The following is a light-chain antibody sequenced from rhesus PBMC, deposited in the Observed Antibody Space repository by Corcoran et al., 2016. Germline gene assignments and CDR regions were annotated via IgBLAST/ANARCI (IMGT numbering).Light chain of an antibody. V-gene: IGKV1S12*01. J-gene: IGKJ4*01. Sequence: DIQMTQSPSALSASVGDRVTISCRASQNIYSNLAWYQQKPGKAPKLLIYAASSLQTGIPSRFSGSGSGTDLTLTISSLQPEDSAAYYCQHYYDNPLTFGGGTKVELK. CDR2: AAS. CDR3: QHYYDNPLT. CDR1: QNIYSN.